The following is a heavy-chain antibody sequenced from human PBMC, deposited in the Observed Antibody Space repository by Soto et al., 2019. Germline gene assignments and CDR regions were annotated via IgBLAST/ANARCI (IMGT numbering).Heavy chain of an antibody. CDR3: ARISGGSPYYYAMDV. V-gene: IGHV2-26*01. CDR2: IFSSDAK. D-gene: IGHD3-10*01. CDR1: GFSLTNNKMG. J-gene: IGHJ6*02. Sequence: QVTLKESGPVLVKPTETLTLTCTVSGFSLTNNKMGVSWIRQPPGKALEWLANIFSSDAKSYSTSLKSRVTIAQDTSKSQVVLKVTNMDPVDTATYYCARISGGSPYYYAMDVWGQGTTVTVSS.